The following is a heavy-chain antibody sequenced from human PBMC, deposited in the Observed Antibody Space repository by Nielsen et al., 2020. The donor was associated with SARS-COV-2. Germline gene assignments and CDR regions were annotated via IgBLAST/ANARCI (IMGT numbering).Heavy chain of an antibody. J-gene: IGHJ4*02. D-gene: IGHD2-2*01. Sequence: GESLKISCAASGFTFNTYAMSLIRHAPGKVLELISAISCCGTNSFYADSVKGRFTISRDNSNHTLYLQLTNLRAEDTAVYYCANDFGDCGSSTCRPKWGKGSRITVSS. CDR1: GFTFNTYA. CDR3: ANDFGDCGSSTCRPK. CDR2: ISCCGTNS. V-gene: IGHV3-23*01.